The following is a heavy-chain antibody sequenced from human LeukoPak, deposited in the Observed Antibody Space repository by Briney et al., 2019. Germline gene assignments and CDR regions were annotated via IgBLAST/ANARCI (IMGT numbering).Heavy chain of an antibody. J-gene: IGHJ4*02. Sequence: SETLSLTCAVYGGSFSGYYWSWIRQPPGKGLEWIGEINHSGSTNYNPSLKSRVAISVDTSKNQFSLKLSSVTAADTAVYYCARLGWWDSWGQGTLVTVSS. D-gene: IGHD2-15*01. V-gene: IGHV4-34*01. CDR2: INHSGST. CDR1: GGSFSGYY. CDR3: ARLGWWDS.